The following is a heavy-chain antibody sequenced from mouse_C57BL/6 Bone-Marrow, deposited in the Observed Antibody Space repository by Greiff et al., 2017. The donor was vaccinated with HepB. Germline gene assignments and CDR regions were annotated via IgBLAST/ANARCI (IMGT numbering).Heavy chain of an antibody. V-gene: IGHV1-64*01. CDR3: ARPPDYHWYFDV. J-gene: IGHJ1*03. CDR2: IHPNSGST. Sequence: QVQLKQPGAELVKPGASVKLSCKASGYTFTSYWMHWVKQRPGQGLEWIGMIHPNSGSTNYNEKFKSKATLTVDKSSSTAYMQLSSLTSEDSAVYYCARPPDYHWYFDVWGTGTTVTVSS. CDR1: GYTFTSYW. D-gene: IGHD2-4*01.